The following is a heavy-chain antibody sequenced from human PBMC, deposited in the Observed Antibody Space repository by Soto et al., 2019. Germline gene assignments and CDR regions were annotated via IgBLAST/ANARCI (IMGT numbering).Heavy chain of an antibody. V-gene: IGHV5-51*01. CDR3: ARHTGTTSSTRKTYGMDV. Sequence: PGDSLKISCKGSGYSFTSYWIGWVRQMPGKGLEWMGIIYPGDSGTRYSPSFQGQVTISADKSISTAYLQWSSLKASDTAMYYCARHTGTTSSTRKTYGMDVWGQGTTVNVSS. J-gene: IGHJ6*02. CDR1: GYSFTSYW. CDR2: IYPGDSGT. D-gene: IGHD2-2*01.